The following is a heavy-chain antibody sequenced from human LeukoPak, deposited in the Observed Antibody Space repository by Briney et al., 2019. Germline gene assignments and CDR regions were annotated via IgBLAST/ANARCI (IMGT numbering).Heavy chain of an antibody. J-gene: IGHJ4*02. CDR2: ISWRGEAI. Sequence: HPGGSLRLSCAASGFTFSNHNMDWVRQAPGKGLEWISYISWRGEAIFYADSVQGRFTISRDNAKNSIYLQMNGLTAEDTAVYYCARTYGSGSLDYGGQGTLVTVSS. V-gene: IGHV3-48*01. CDR3: ARTYGSGSLDY. D-gene: IGHD2-15*01. CDR1: GFTFSNHN.